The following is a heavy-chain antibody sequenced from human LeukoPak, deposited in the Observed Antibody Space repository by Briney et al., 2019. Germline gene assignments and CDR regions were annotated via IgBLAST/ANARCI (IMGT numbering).Heavy chain of an antibody. CDR2: IYYSGST. Sequence: KPSETLSLTGTVSGVSIGSLYWSWVRQPPGKGLEWIGYIYYSGSTNYNPSLKSRITISVETSKKQFSLKLSSVTCEDAAVYYCARGVRYCSSTSCPVYCYYYTNVGSEASTVTVSS. CDR1: GVSIGSLY. J-gene: IGHJ6*03. V-gene: IGHV4-59*01. CDR3: ARGVRYCSSTSCPVYCYYYTNV. D-gene: IGHD2-2*01.